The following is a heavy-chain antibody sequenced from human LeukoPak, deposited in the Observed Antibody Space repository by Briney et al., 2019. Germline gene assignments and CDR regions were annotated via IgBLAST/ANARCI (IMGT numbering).Heavy chain of an antibody. CDR2: ISAYNGNT. CDR3: ARNYDFWRGYYTGIWFDP. Sequence: SVNASCTASAYTFTSDAISWVRQGPGQGLEWMGWISAYNGNTKYAQKLQGRVTMTTDTSTSTAYMELRSLRSDDTAVYYCARNYDFWRGYYTGIWFDPWGQGTLVTVSS. D-gene: IGHD3-3*01. CDR1: AYTFTSDA. V-gene: IGHV1-18*01. J-gene: IGHJ5*02.